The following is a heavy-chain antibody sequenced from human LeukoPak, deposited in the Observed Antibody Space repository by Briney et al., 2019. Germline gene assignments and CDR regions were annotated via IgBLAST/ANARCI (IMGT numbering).Heavy chain of an antibody. CDR2: IYYSGST. Sequence: SETLSLTCTVSGGSISSSNYYWGWIRQPPGKGLEWIGSIYYSGSTYYNPSLKSRVTISVDTSKNQFSLNLSSVTAADTAVYYCARDMAVAPSLYYYGMDVWGQGTTVTVSS. D-gene: IGHD6-19*01. J-gene: IGHJ6*02. CDR1: GGSISSSNYY. V-gene: IGHV4-39*07. CDR3: ARDMAVAPSLYYYGMDV.